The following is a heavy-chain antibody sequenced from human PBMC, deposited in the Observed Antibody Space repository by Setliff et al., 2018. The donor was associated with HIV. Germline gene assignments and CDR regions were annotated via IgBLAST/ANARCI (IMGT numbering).Heavy chain of an antibody. J-gene: IGHJ4*02. CDR2: IYTSGST. CDR3: AKGLSFYDPGGFDY. CDR1: GGSISSYY. D-gene: IGHD3-22*01. V-gene: IGHV4-4*09. Sequence: PSETLSLTCTVSGGSISSYYWSWIRQPPGKGLEWIGYIYTSGSTNYNPSLKSRVTISVDTSKNQFSLKLSSVTAADTAVYYCAKGLSFYDPGGFDYWGQGTLVTVSS.